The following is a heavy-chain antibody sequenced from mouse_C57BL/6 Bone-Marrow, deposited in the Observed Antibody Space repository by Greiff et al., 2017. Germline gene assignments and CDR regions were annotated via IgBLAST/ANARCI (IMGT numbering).Heavy chain of an antibody. CDR3: ARDYGPNYYAMDY. CDR2: ISDGGSYT. Sequence: EVNVVESGGGLVKPGGSLKLSCAASGFTFSSYAMSWVRQTPEKRLEWVATISDGGSYTYYPDNVKGRFTISRDNAKNNLYLQMSHLKSEDTAMYCCARDYGPNYYAMDYWGQGTSVTVSS. D-gene: IGHD1-1*02. CDR1: GFTFSSYA. J-gene: IGHJ4*01. V-gene: IGHV5-4*01.